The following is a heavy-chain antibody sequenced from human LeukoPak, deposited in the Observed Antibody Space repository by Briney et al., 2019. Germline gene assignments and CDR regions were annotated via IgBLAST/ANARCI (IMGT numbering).Heavy chain of an antibody. CDR2: ISGSGGST. D-gene: IGHD3-22*01. J-gene: IGHJ4*02. Sequence: GGSLRLSCAASGFTFSSYGMSWVRQAPGKGLEWVSAISGSGGSTYYADSVKGRSTISRDNSKNTLYLQMNSLRAEDTAVYYCAKDPVDSSGYYALYYFDYWGQGTLVTVSS. V-gene: IGHV3-23*01. CDR3: AKDPVDSSGYYALYYFDY. CDR1: GFTFSSYG.